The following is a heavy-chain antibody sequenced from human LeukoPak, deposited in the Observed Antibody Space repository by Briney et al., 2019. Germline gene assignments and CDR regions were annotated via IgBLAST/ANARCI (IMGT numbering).Heavy chain of an antibody. CDR2: IRYVGINK. V-gene: IGHV3-30*02. D-gene: IGHD6-6*01. Sequence: PGGSLRLSCAASGFTFSTYGMHWVRQAPGKGLEWVSFIRYVGINKYYADSVKGRFTISRDNSKNTLYLQMNSLRAEDTAVYYCARDRESIAAHFDYWGQGTLVTVSS. J-gene: IGHJ4*02. CDR3: ARDRESIAAHFDY. CDR1: GFTFSTYG.